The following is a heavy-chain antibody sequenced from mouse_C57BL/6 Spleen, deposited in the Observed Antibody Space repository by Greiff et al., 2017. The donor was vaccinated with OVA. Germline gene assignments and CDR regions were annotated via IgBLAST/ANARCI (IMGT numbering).Heavy chain of an antibody. CDR2: ISYDGSN. D-gene: IGHD2-5*01. Sequence: EVKLMESGPGLVKPSQSLSLTCSVTGYSITSGYYWNWIRQFPGNKLEWMGYISYDGSNNYNPSLKNRISITRDTSKNQFFLKLNSVTTEDTATYYCARPAYYSSLYAMDYWVKEPQSPSPQ. V-gene: IGHV3-6*01. CDR1: GYSITSGYY. J-gene: IGHJ4*01. CDR3: ARPAYYSSLYAMDY.